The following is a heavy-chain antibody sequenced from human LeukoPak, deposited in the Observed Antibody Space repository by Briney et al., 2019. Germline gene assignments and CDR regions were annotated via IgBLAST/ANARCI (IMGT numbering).Heavy chain of an antibody. J-gene: IGHJ4*02. CDR1: GFTFINYS. Sequence: TGGSLRLSCTASGFTFINYSMNWVRQAPGKGLEWVSVIYSGGSTYYADSVKGRFTISRDNSKNTLYLQMNSLRAEDTAVYYCARDPTNWGQGTLVTVSS. V-gene: IGHV3-53*01. CDR2: IYSGGST. D-gene: IGHD5-24*01. CDR3: ARDPTN.